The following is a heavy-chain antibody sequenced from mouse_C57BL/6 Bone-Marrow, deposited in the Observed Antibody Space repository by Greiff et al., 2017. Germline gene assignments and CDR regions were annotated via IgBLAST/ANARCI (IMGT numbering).Heavy chain of an antibody. CDR2: INPSTGGT. V-gene: IGHV1-43*01. D-gene: IGHD2-4*01. J-gene: IGHJ2*01. CDR3: ARRPLYYDYLDY. Sequence: EVQLQQSGPELVKPGASVKISCKASGYSFTGYYMHWVKQSSEKSLEWIGEINPSTGGTSYNQKFKGKAPLTVDKSSSTAYMQLKSLTSEDSAVYYCARRPLYYDYLDYWGQGTTLTVSS. CDR1: GYSFTGYY.